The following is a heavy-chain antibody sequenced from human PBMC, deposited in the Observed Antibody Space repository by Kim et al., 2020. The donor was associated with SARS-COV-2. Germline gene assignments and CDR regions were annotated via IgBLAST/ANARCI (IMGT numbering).Heavy chain of an antibody. CDR1: GYTFPSYA. J-gene: IGHJ4*02. V-gene: IGHV1-3*01. CDR3: AKERGRGVATTPDY. D-gene: IGHD5-12*01. Sequence: ASVKVSCKASGYTFPSYAMHWVRQAPGQRLEWMGWISAGNGNTKYSQKFQGRVTITRDTSASTAYIELSSLRSEDTAVYYCAKERGRGVATTPDYWGQGTLVTVSS. CDR2: ISAGNGNT.